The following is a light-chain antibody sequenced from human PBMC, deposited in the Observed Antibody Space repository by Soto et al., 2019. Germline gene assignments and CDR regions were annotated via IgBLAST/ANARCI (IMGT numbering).Light chain of an antibody. CDR1: SSNIGSNY. J-gene: IGLJ2*01. Sequence: QSVLTQPPSASGTPGQRVTISCSGSSSNIGSNYVYWYQQFPGSAPKLLIYRNEQRPSGVPDRFSGSKSGTSASLAISGPRYEDESDYYCAAWDDSLRAVVFGGGTKVTVL. CDR2: RNE. CDR3: AAWDDSLRAVV. V-gene: IGLV1-47*01.